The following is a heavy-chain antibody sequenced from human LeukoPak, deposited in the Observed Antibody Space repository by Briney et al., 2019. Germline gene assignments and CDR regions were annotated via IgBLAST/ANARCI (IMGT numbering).Heavy chain of an antibody. CDR2: FNQSGST. CDR1: GGSFSGYS. CDR3: ASNRIRYWSGGSCYPRTASGQRTNWFGP. Sequence: SETLSLTCAVYGGSFSGYSWSWICQPPGKGLECIGEFNQSGSTNSNPSLKSRVTISVDTSKYQFSLKLSSVTAADTAVYYCASNRIRYWSGGSCYPRTASGQRTNWFGPWGQGTLVTVSS. J-gene: IGHJ5*02. D-gene: IGHD2-15*01. V-gene: IGHV4-34*01.